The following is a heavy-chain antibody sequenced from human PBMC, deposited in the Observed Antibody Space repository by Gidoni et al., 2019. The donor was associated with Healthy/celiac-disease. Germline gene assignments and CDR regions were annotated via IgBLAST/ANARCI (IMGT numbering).Heavy chain of an antibody. V-gene: IGHV4-59*01. CDR1: GGSISSSY. Sequence: QVQLQESGPGLVKPSETLSLTCTVSGGSISSSYWSWIRQPPGKGLEWIGYIYYSGSTNYNPSLKSRVTISVDTSKNQFSLKLSSVTAADTAVYYCARAPITIFGVDLFDPWGQGTLVTVSS. J-gene: IGHJ5*02. CDR2: IYYSGST. D-gene: IGHD3-3*01. CDR3: ARAPITIFGVDLFDP.